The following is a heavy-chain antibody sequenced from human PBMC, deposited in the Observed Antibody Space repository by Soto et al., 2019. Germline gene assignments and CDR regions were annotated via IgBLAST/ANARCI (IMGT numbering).Heavy chain of an antibody. V-gene: IGHV4-34*01. CDR2: INHSGST. CDR1: GGSFSGYY. CDR3: ARWGSGWYYFDY. J-gene: IGHJ4*02. D-gene: IGHD6-19*01. Sequence: QVQLQQWGAGLLKPSETLSLTCAVYGGSFSGYYWSWIRQPPGKGLEWIGEINHSGSTNYNPSLKSRVAISVDTSTNQFSLKLSSVTAADTAVYYCARWGSGWYYFDYWGQGTLVTVSS.